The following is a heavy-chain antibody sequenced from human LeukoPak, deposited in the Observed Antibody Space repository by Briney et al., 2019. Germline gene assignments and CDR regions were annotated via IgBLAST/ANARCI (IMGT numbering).Heavy chain of an antibody. J-gene: IGHJ4*02. D-gene: IGHD3-22*01. CDR1: GYTLTELS. CDR3: ATGYYYDSSGYYLYYFDY. Sequence: ASVKVSCKVSGYTLTELSMHWVRQAPGKGLEWMGGFDPEDGETIYAQKFQGRVTMTEDTSTDTAYMELSSLRPEDTAVYYCATGYYYDSSGYYLYYFDYWGQGTLVTVSS. V-gene: IGHV1-24*01. CDR2: FDPEDGET.